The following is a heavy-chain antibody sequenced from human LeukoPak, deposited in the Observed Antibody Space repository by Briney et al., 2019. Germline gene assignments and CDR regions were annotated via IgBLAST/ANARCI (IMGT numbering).Heavy chain of an antibody. V-gene: IGHV3-30-3*01. CDR1: GFTFSGYA. Sequence: GGSLRLSCAASGFTFSGYAMHWVRQAPGKGLEWVAFLAHDASRKSYADSVKGRFTISRDNSKNTLFLQMNSLRAEDTALYYCARVYSSGWYAVDYWGQGTLVTVPS. J-gene: IGHJ4*02. CDR2: LAHDASRK. CDR3: ARVYSSGWYAVDY. D-gene: IGHD6-19*01.